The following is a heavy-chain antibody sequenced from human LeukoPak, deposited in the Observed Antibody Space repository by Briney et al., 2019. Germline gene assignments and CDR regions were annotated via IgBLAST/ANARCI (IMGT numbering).Heavy chain of an antibody. D-gene: IGHD3-22*01. Sequence: PSETLSLTCTVSGGSISGYYWSWIRQPPGKGLEWIGYIYYSGSTNYNPSLKSRVTISVDTSKNQFSLKLSSVTAADTAVYYCAREHTDYYDSSGPFDYWGQGTLVTVSS. J-gene: IGHJ4*02. CDR1: GGSISGYY. V-gene: IGHV4-59*01. CDR2: IYYSGST. CDR3: AREHTDYYDSSGPFDY.